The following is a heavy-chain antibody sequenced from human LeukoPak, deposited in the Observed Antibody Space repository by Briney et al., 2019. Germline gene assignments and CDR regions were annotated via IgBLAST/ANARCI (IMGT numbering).Heavy chain of an antibody. J-gene: IGHJ4*02. CDR2: ISSSSSYI. V-gene: IGHV3-21*01. CDR3: ARAREMATIESPYYFDY. Sequence: GGSLRLSCAASGFTFSSYSMNWVRQAPGKGLEWVSSISSSSSYIYYADSVKGRFTISRDNAKNSLYLQMNSLRAEDTAVYYCARAREMATIESPYYFDYWGQGTLVTVSS. D-gene: IGHD5-24*01. CDR1: GFTFSSYS.